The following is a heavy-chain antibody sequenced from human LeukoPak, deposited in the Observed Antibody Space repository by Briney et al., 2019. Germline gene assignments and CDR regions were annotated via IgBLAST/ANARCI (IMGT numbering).Heavy chain of an antibody. CDR2: ISGYGGST. J-gene: IGHJ5*02. D-gene: IGHD3-10*01. CDR3: AKDLSGSSHNWFDP. Sequence: GGSLRLSCAASGFTFSSYAMSWVRQAPGKGLEWVSDISGYGGSTYYADSVKGRFTISRDNSKNTLYLQMNRLRAEDTAVYYCAKDLSGSSHNWFDPWGQGTLVTVSP. CDR1: GFTFSSYA. V-gene: IGHV3-23*01.